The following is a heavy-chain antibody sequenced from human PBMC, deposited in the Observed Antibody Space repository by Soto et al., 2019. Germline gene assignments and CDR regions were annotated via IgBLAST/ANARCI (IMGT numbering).Heavy chain of an antibody. D-gene: IGHD3-3*02. CDR2: INHSGDT. CDR1: GGSLRGYN. Sequence: QVQLQQWGAGLVKPSETLSLTCAVYGGSLRGYNWTWIRQGPGKGLEWIGEINHSGDTNYDSSLKSRVSISVDTTKNQFSLILYSLTAADTAVYYCARGRRHSHFWNGYEYEGPYGLDVWGQGTTVTVTS. V-gene: IGHV4-34*01. J-gene: IGHJ6*02. CDR3: ARGRRHSHFWNGYEYEGPYGLDV.